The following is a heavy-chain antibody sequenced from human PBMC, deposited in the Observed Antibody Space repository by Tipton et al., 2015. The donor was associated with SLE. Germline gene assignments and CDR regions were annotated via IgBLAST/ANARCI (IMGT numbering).Heavy chain of an antibody. D-gene: IGHD2-21*01. Sequence: QLVQSGAEVKKPGESLKISCKASGYRFTSYWIGWVRQMPGKGLEWMGNIYPDDSDTRYSPSLKSRVTISQDTSKNQFSLKLTSVTAADTAVYYCARLGKGVMIAYYFYYMDVWGKGTTVTVSS. V-gene: IGHV5-51*01. CDR3: ARLGKGVMIAYYFYYMDV. CDR2: IYPDDSDT. J-gene: IGHJ6*03. CDR1: GYRFTSYW.